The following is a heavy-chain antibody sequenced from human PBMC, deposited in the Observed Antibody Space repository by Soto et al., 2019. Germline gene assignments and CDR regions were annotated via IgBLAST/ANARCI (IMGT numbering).Heavy chain of an antibody. CDR2: IDWDDYK. CDR1: RFSLSTSGMR. J-gene: IGHJ4*02. CDR3: ARSSYSGSYT. V-gene: IGHV2-70*04. D-gene: IGHD1-26*01. Sequence: GXTRVTPTQTLTXSCPFSRFSLSTSGMRVSWIRQPPAKALEWLARIDWDDYKFYSTSLKTRLTISKDTSKNQVVLTMTNMDPVDTATYYCARSSYSGSYTWGQGTLVTV.